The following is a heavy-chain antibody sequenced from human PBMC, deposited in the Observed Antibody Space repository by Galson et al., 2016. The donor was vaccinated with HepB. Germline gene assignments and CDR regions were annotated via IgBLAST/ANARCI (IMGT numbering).Heavy chain of an antibody. J-gene: IGHJ5*02. CDR2: IYHTETT. V-gene: IGHV4-4*02. D-gene: IGHD2-2*01. Sequence: ASINDSTWWTWVRQAPGRGLEWIGEIYHTETTNNNPFLSSRFTLSIDKSRNQFSLNLTSATAADTAVYYCARAAVVPGARMVFDPWGQGTLVTVSS. CDR3: ARAAVVPGARMVFDP. CDR1: ASINDSTW.